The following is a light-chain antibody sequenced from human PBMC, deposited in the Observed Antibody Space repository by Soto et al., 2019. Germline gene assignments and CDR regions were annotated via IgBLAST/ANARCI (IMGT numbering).Light chain of an antibody. CDR1: QDITNH. CDR3: QHCHILPWT. Sequence: DIQMTQSPSSLSASVGDRVTITCQASQDITNHLHWYQQKPGKAPKLLIYDASNLETGVPSRFSGSVFGTDFTFLINNLQPEDFATYFCQHCHILPWTFGQGTKVQIK. CDR2: DAS. V-gene: IGKV1-33*01. J-gene: IGKJ1*01.